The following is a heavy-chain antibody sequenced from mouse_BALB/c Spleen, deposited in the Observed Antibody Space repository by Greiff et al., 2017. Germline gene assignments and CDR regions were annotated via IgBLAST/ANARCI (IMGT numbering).Heavy chain of an antibody. CDR2: IWAGGST. CDR3: ARKGSSHYAMDY. V-gene: IGHV2-9*02. J-gene: IGHJ4*01. CDR1: GFSLTSYG. Sequence: VQLQESGPGLVAPSQSLSITCTVSGFSLTSYGVHWVRQPPGKGLEWLGVIWAGGSTNYNSALMSRLSISKDNSKSQVFLKMNSLQTDDTAMYYCARKGSSHYAMDYWGQGTSVTVSS. D-gene: IGHD1-1*01.